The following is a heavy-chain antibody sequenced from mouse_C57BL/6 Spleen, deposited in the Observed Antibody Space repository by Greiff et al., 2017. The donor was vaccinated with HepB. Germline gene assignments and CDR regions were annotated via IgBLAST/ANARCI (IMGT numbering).Heavy chain of an antibody. J-gene: IGHJ2*01. CDR2: INPYNGGT. CDR3: ARWGTTVVPFDY. CDR1: GYTFTDYY. Sequence: VQLQQSGPVLVKPGASVKMSCKASGYTFTDYYMNWVKQSHGKSLEWIGVINPYNGGTSYNQMFKGKATLTVDKSSSTAYMELNSLTSEDSAVYYCARWGTTVVPFDYWGQGTTLTVSS. V-gene: IGHV1-19*01. D-gene: IGHD1-1*01.